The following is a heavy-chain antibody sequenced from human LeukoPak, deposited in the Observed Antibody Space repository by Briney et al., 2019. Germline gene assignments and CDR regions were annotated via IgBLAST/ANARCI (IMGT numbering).Heavy chain of an antibody. J-gene: IGHJ4*02. V-gene: IGHV5-51*01. CDR3: ARRRADDKTDY. CDR2: IYPGDSDT. D-gene: IGHD3-9*01. Sequence: GESLKISCKGSGYSFTGYWIGWVRQMPGKGLEWMGIIYPGDSDTRYSPSFQGQVTISADKSISTAYLQWSSLKASDTAIYYCARRRADDKTDYWGQGTLVTVSS. CDR1: GYSFTGYW.